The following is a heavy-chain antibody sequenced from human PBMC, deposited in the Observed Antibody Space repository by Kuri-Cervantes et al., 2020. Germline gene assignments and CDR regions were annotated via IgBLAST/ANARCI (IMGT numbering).Heavy chain of an antibody. Sequence: GSLRLSCTVSGGSISSYYWSWIRQPAGKGLEWIGRIHTSGSTNYNPSLKSRVTMSVDTSKNQFSLKLSSVTAADTAVYYCASHYKGSYWGQGTLVTVSS. J-gene: IGHJ4*02. D-gene: IGHD4-11*01. CDR1: GGSISSYY. CDR3: ASHYKGSY. CDR2: IHTSGST. V-gene: IGHV4-4*07.